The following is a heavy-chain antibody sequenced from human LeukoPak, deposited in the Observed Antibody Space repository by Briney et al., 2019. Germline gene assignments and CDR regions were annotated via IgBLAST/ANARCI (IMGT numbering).Heavy chain of an antibody. CDR3: ARVRPSSGWKDFDY. V-gene: IGHV1-18*01. CDR2: ISAYNGNT. J-gene: IGHJ4*02. Sequence: ASVKVSCKASGYTFTSYGISWVRQAPGQGLEWMGRISAYNGNTNYAQKLQGRVTMTTDTSTSTAYMELRSLRSDDTAVYYCARVRPSSGWKDFDYWGQGTLVTVSS. D-gene: IGHD6-19*01. CDR1: GYTFTSYG.